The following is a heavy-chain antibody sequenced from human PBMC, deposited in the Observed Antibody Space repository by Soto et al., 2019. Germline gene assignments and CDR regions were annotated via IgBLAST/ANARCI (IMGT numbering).Heavy chain of an antibody. D-gene: IGHD6-13*01. CDR3: ARERRGRNSSSWYGYLGYYYYGMDV. J-gene: IGHJ6*02. V-gene: IGHV4-34*01. CDR2: INHSGST. CDR1: GGSFSGYY. Sequence: QVQLQQWGAGLLKPSETLSLTCAVYGGSFSGYYWSWIRQPPGKGLEWIGEINHSGSTNYNPSLKSRVTISVDTSRNQFSLKLSSVTAADTAVYYCARERRGRNSSSWYGYLGYYYYGMDVWGQGTTVTVSS.